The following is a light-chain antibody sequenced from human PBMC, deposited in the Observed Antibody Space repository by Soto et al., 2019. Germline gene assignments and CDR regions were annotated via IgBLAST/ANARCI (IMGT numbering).Light chain of an antibody. CDR3: QQRSNWPTMYT. CDR2: DAS. J-gene: IGKJ2*01. CDR1: QSVSSY. Sequence: PGERATLSCRASQSVSSYLAWYQQKPGQAPRLLIYDASNRATGIPARFSGSGSGTDFTLTISSLEPEDFAVYYCQQRSNWPTMYTFGQGTKLEIK. V-gene: IGKV3-11*01.